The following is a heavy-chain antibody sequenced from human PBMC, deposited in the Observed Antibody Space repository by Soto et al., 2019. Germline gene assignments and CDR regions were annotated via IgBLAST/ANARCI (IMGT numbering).Heavy chain of an antibody. V-gene: IGHV1-69*01. D-gene: IGHD3-10*01. J-gene: IGHJ4*02. CDR2: IIPIFGTP. Sequence: QVQLVQSGAEVKKPGSSVKVSCKASGGIFSTYAISWLRQAPGQGLEXMGGIIPIFGTPNYAQRFQGRVTITADESTTTSYMELSRLKSEDTAVYYCARDRDDYGSGNYYNRIDFWGQGTLVTVSS. CDR3: ARDRDDYGSGNYYNRIDF. CDR1: GGIFSTYA.